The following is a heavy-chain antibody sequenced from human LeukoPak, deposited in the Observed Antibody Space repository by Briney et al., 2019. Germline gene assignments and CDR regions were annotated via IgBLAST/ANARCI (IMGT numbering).Heavy chain of an antibody. D-gene: IGHD3-9*01. CDR3: VKDHGWLLYS. V-gene: IGHV3-23*01. Sequence: PGGSLRLSCAASGFTFDDYGMSWVRQAPGKGLEWVSGISLDGATTYYAGSVEGRFTISRDNSENTLYLQMNSLRADDTAVYYCVKDHGWLLYSWGQGTLVTVSS. CDR1: GFTFDDYG. J-gene: IGHJ4*02. CDR2: ISLDGATT.